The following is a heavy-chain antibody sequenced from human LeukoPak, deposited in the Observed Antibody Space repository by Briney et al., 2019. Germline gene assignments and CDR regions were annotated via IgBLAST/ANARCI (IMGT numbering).Heavy chain of an antibody. CDR1: GFTFSSYA. D-gene: IGHD6-13*01. J-gene: IGHJ4*02. V-gene: IGHV3-30-3*01. Sequence: GRSLRLSCAASGFTFSSYAMHWVRQAPGKGLEWVAVISYDGSNKYYADSVNGRFTISRDNSKNTLYLQMNSLRAEDTAVYYCARDVAAQQPGGNYFDYWGQGTLVTVSS. CDR2: ISYDGSNK. CDR3: ARDVAAQQPGGNYFDY.